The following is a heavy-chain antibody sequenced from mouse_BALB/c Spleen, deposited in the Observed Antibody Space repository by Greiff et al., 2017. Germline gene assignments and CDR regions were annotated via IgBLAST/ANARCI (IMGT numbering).Heavy chain of an antibody. D-gene: IGHD2-14*01. J-gene: IGHJ4*01. Sequence: VKLVESGAELARPGASVKMSCKASGYTFTSYTMHWVKQRPGQGLEWIGYINPSSGYTNYNQKFKDKATLTADKSSSTAYMQLSSLTSEDSAVYYCARSYYRSMDYWGQGTSVTVSS. CDR3: ARSYYRSMDY. CDR1: GYTFTSYT. V-gene: IGHV1-4*01. CDR2: INPSSGYT.